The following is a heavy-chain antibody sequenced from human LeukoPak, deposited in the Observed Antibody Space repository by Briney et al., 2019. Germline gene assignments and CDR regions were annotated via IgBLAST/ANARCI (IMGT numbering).Heavy chain of an antibody. J-gene: IGHJ4*02. Sequence: PSETLSLTCTVSGDSFSSGIYYWSWIRQHPGTGLEWIGYIQYSGNTYYNPSLRSRVTMSVDTSKNQFSLKLSSVTAADTAVYYCARGKYCGGNCYGGADYWGQGTLVTVSS. CDR2: IQYSGNT. CDR1: GDSFSSGIYY. CDR3: ARGKYCGGNCYGGADY. V-gene: IGHV4-31*03. D-gene: IGHD2-21*02.